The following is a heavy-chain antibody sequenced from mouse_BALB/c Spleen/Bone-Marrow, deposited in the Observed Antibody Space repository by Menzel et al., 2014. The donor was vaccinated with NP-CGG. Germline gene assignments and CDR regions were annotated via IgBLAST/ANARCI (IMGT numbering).Heavy chain of an antibody. Sequence: VQLQQSGAKLVRPGTSVKVSCKASGYAFTNYLIEWFKQRPGQGLEWIGMINPGSGGTNFNEKFRGKATLTADKSSSTAYMQFNSLTSDDSAVYFCAREGYYGLDYWGQGTTLTVSS. D-gene: IGHD1-2*01. CDR1: GYAFTNYL. CDR2: INPGSGGT. J-gene: IGHJ2*01. CDR3: AREGYYGLDY. V-gene: IGHV1-54*03.